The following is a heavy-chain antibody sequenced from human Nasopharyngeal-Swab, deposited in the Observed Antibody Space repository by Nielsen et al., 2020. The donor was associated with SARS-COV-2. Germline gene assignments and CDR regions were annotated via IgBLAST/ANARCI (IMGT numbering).Heavy chain of an antibody. V-gene: IGHV1-46*01. CDR1: GYTFTSYY. Sequence: ASVKVSCKASGYTFTSYYLHWVRQAPGQGLEWMGIINPTDGSTSYAQKFEGRVTMTRVMPTSTVYMELNSLRSEDTAVYYCARVLPFRITGTSGMDVWGQGTTVTVSS. CDR2: INPTDGST. D-gene: IGHD1-7*01. CDR3: ARVLPFRITGTSGMDV. J-gene: IGHJ6*02.